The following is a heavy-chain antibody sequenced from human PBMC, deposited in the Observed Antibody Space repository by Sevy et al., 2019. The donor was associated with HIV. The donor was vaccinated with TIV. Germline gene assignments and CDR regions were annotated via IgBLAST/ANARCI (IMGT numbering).Heavy chain of an antibody. CDR3: AHSSGLYGYYYGMDV. CDR1: GVTFSSYG. Sequence: GGSLRLSCAASGVTFSSYGIHWVRQAPGKGLEWVAVISYDGSKKNHAQSMKGRFTISRENSKNTLYLGMSSLRPEDTAVYYCAHSSGLYGYYYGMDVWGQGTTVTVSS. V-gene: IGHV3-30*03. D-gene: IGHD4-17*01. CDR2: ISYDGSKK. J-gene: IGHJ6*02.